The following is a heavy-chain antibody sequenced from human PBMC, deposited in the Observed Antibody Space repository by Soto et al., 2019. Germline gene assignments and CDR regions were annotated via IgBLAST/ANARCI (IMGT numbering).Heavy chain of an antibody. J-gene: IGHJ5*02. CDR2: ISSSSSYI. D-gene: IGHD6-19*01. Sequence: EVQLVESGGGLVKPGGSLGLSCAASGFTFSSYSMNWVRQAPGKGLEWVSSISSSSSYIYYEDSVKGRFTICRDNAKNSLYMQMNRLRAEDTAVDYCARDWTSGRGDWFDPWGQGTLVTVSS. CDR3: ARDWTSGRGDWFDP. V-gene: IGHV3-21*01. CDR1: GFTFSSYS.